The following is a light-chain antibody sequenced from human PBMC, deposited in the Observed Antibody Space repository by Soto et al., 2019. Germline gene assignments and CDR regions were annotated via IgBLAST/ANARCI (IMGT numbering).Light chain of an antibody. CDR1: RSDVGGYNY. J-gene: IGLJ2*01. CDR3: SSYTSSSTVV. CDR2: EVS. V-gene: IGLV2-14*01. Sequence: SVLTQPASVSGSPGQSITISCPGTRSDVGGYNYVSWYQQHPGKAPKLMIYEVSNRPSGVSNRFSGSKSGNTASLTISGLQAEDEADYYCSSYTSSSTVVFGGGTKLTVL.